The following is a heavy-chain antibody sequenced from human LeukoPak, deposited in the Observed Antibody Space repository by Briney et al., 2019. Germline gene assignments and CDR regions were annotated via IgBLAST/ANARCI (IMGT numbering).Heavy chain of an antibody. D-gene: IGHD2-15*01. V-gene: IGHV3-7*01. J-gene: IGHJ4*02. CDR2: INADGTEK. CDR1: GFTFSTYW. CDR3: VRYRGHYNLTTPLLDS. Sequence: GGSLRLSCVASGFTFSTYWMSWVRQAPGKGLEWVANINADGTEKLGADSVKGRFTISRDNAKNSRYLQMNSLGADDTAVYYCVRYRGHYNLTTPLLDSWGQGNFVAVSS.